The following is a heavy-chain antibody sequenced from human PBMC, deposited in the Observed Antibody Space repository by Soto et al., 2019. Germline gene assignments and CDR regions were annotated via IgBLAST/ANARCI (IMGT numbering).Heavy chain of an antibody. Sequence: ASVKVSCKASGYTFTSYAMHWVRQAPGQRLEWMGWINAGNGNTKYSQKFRGRVTITRDTSASTAYMELSSLRSEDTAVYYCARDSSGWYLGGPFYYYYGMDVWGQGTTVTVSS. CDR3: ARDSSGWYLGGPFYYYYGMDV. CDR1: GYTFTSYA. V-gene: IGHV1-3*01. CDR2: INAGNGNT. J-gene: IGHJ6*02. D-gene: IGHD6-19*01.